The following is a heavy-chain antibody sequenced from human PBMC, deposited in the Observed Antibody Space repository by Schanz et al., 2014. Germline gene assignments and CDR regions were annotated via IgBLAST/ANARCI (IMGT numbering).Heavy chain of an antibody. CDR3: ARGRGFYDY. J-gene: IGHJ4*02. CDR2: INVGNGNM. Sequence: QVQLVQSGAEVKKPGASVKVSCKASGYTFTSDSMHWVRQAPGQGLEWMGWINVGNGNMKYSQKFQGRVTITRDTSASTAYMELTSLTSEDTAVHYCARGRGFYDYWGQGTLVTVSS. D-gene: IGHD3-10*01. V-gene: IGHV1-3*01. CDR1: GYTFTSDS.